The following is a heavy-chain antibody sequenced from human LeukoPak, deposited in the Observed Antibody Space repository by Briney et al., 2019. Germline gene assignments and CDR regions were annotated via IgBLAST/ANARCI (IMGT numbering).Heavy chain of an antibody. J-gene: IGHJ5*02. D-gene: IGHD3-22*01. CDR2: MNPNSGNT. Sequence: ASVKVSCKASGYTFTSYDINWVRQATGQGLEWMGRMNPNSGNTGYAQKFQGRVTITRNTSISTAYMELSSLRSEDTAVYYCARVDYYDSSGTNWLDPWGQGTLVTVSS. CDR1: GYTFTSYD. CDR3: ARVDYYDSSGTNWLDP. V-gene: IGHV1-8*03.